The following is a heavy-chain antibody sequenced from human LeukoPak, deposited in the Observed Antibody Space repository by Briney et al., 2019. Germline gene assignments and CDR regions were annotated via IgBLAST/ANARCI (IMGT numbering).Heavy chain of an antibody. CDR3: AKEGGVVVVAATHLGY. D-gene: IGHD2-15*01. J-gene: IGHJ4*02. CDR2: ISYDGSNK. Sequence: GGSLRLSCAASGFTFSSYGMHSVRQAPGKGLEGVAVISYDGSNKYYADSVKGRFTISRDNSKNTLYLQMNSLRAEDTAVYYCAKEGGVVVVAATHLGYWGQGTLVTVSS. V-gene: IGHV3-30*18. CDR1: GFTFSSYG.